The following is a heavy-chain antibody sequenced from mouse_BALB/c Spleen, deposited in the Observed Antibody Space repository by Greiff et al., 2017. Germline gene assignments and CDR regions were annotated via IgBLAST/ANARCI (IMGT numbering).Heavy chain of an antibody. J-gene: IGHJ2*01. V-gene: IGHV1-69*02. D-gene: IGHD3-3*01. CDR1: GYTFTSYW. Sequence: QVQLQQPGAELVRPGASVKLSCKASGYTFTSYWINWVKQRPGQGLEWIGNIYPSDSYTNYNQKFKDKATLTVDKSSSTAYMQLSSPTSEDSAVYYCTRSGGTGYFDYWGQGTTLTVSS. CDR3: TRSGGTGYFDY. CDR2: IYPSDSYT.